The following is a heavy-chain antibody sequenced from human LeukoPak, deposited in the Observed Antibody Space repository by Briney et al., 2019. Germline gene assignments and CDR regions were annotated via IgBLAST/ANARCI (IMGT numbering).Heavy chain of an antibody. D-gene: IGHD6-13*01. CDR1: GFTFSSYA. CDR2: ISGSGGST. J-gene: IGHJ1*01. Sequence: GGSLRLSCAASGFTFSSYAMGWVRQAPGKGLEWVSAISGSGGSTYYADSVKGRFTISRDNSKNTLYLQMNSLRAEDTAVYYCAPSSSWYTSMAEYFQHWGQGTLVTVSS. CDR3: APSSSWYTSMAEYFQH. V-gene: IGHV3-23*01.